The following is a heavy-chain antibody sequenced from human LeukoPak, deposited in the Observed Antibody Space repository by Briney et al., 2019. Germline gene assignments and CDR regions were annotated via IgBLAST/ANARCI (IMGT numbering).Heavy chain of an antibody. CDR3: ARLRRGSAYYDILTGSRFDY. J-gene: IGHJ4*02. V-gene: IGHV4-34*01. D-gene: IGHD3-9*01. CDR1: GGSLSGYY. CDR2: INHSGST. Sequence: SETLSLTCAVYGGSLSGYYWSWIRQPPGKGLEWIGEINHSGSTNYNPSLKSRVTISVDTSKNQFSLKLSSVTAADTAVYYCARLRRGSAYYDILTGSRFDYWGQGTLVTVSS.